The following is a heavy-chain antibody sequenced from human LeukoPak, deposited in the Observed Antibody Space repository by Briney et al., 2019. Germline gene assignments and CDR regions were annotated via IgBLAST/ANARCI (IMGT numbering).Heavy chain of an antibody. V-gene: IGHV3-9*01. CDR1: GFTFDDYA. CDR2: ISWNSGSI. J-gene: IGHJ4*02. D-gene: IGHD3-22*01. CDR3: ANSYYYDSSGYSFDY. Sequence: GGSLRLSCAASGFTFDDYAMHWVRQAPGKGLEWVSGISWNSGSIGYADSVKGRFTISRDNAKNTLYLQMNSLRAEDTAVYYCANSYYYDSSGYSFDYWGQGTLVTVSS.